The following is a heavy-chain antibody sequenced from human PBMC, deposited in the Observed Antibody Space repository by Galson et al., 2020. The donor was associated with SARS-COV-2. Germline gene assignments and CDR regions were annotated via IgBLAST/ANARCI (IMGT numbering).Heavy chain of an antibody. D-gene: IGHD3-9*01. J-gene: IGHJ6*02. CDR3: ARLRYYDVLTGYIVDV. Sequence: ASVKVSCKASAYTFTDYYIHWVRQAPGQGLEWMGWINPKSGGTNYAQKFEGRVIMTRDTSITTAYMELSRLRADDTAVYYCARLRYYDVLTGYIVDVWGQGTMVTVSS. CDR2: INPKSGGT. V-gene: IGHV1-2*02. CDR1: AYTFTDYY.